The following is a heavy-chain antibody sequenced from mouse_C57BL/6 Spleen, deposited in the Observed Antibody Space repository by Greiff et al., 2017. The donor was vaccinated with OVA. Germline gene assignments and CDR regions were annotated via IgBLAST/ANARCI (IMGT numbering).Heavy chain of an antibody. J-gene: IGHJ1*03. Sequence: VQLQQSGAELVRPGSSVKMSCKTSGYTFTSYGINWVKQRPGQGLEWIGYIYIGNGYTEYNEKFKGKATLTADKSSSTAYMQLNSLTSEDSEVYFCARAGDYDWWYFDVWGTGTTVTVSS. CDR1: GYTFTSYG. V-gene: IGHV1-58*01. CDR3: ARAGDYDWWYFDV. D-gene: IGHD2-4*01. CDR2: IYIGNGYT.